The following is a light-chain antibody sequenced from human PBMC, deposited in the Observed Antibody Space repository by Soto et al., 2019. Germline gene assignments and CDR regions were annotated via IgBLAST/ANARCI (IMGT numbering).Light chain of an antibody. CDR2: EGS. Sequence: QAVVTQPASVSGSPGQSITISCTGTSSDVGTYNLVSWYQQHPGTAPKLMIYEGSKRPSGVSNRFSGSKSGNTASLTISGLQGEDEADYYCCSYAGSRTLVFGGGTKLTVL. V-gene: IGLV2-23*01. CDR3: CSYAGSRTLV. CDR1: SSDVGTYNL. J-gene: IGLJ2*01.